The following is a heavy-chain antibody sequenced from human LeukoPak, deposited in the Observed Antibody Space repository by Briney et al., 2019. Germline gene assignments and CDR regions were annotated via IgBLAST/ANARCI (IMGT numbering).Heavy chain of an antibody. CDR2: ISNSGSII. V-gene: IGHV3-11*04. J-gene: IGHJ4*02. CDR3: AKDGTGWPHKFIDY. Sequence: PGGSLRLSCAASGFTFSDYYMFWIRQAPGKGLEWVSYISNSGSIIYYADSVKGRFTISRDNSKNTLYLQMNSLRAEDTAVYYCAKDGTGWPHKFIDYWGQGTLVTVSS. CDR1: GFTFSDYY. D-gene: IGHD6-19*01.